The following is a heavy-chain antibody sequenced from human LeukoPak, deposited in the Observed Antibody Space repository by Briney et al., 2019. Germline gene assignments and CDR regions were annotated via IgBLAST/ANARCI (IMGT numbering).Heavy chain of an antibody. V-gene: IGHV3-23*01. CDR1: GFTFSSYA. Sequence: GGSLRLSCAASGFTFSSYAMSWVRQAPGKGLEWVSAISGSGGSTYYADSVKGRFTISRDNSKNTLYLQMNSLRAEDTAVYYCAKGGCSSTSCYGYYYYYYMDVWGKGTTVAVSS. J-gene: IGHJ6*03. CDR3: AKGGCSSTSCYGYYYYYYMDV. D-gene: IGHD2-2*01. CDR2: ISGSGGST.